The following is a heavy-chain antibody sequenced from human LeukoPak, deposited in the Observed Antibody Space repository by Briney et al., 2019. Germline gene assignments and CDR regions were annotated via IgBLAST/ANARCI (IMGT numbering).Heavy chain of an antibody. D-gene: IGHD3-22*01. CDR1: GFTFSNYW. CDR2: IKSDGRT. J-gene: IGHJ1*01. Sequence: GGSLGLSCAAAGFTFSNYWMHWVRQAPGKGLVWVSRIKSDGRTNYADSVKGRFTISRDNAKNTVSLQMNSLSAEDTGVYYCARAPSEIGGYYPEYFRHWGQGTLVTVSS. V-gene: IGHV3-74*01. CDR3: ARAPSEIGGYYPEYFRH.